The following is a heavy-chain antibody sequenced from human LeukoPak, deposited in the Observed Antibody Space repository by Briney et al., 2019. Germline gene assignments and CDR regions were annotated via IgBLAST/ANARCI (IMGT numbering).Heavy chain of an antibody. Sequence: GASVKVSCKASGYTFTGYYMHWVRQAPGQGLEWMGWINPNSGGTNYAQKFQGRVTMTRDTSISTAYMELGRLRSDDTAVYYCARQYQLLGGDAFDIWGQGTMVTVSS. CDR3: ARQYQLLGGDAFDI. V-gene: IGHV1-2*02. D-gene: IGHD2-2*01. CDR1: GYTFTGYY. CDR2: INPNSGGT. J-gene: IGHJ3*02.